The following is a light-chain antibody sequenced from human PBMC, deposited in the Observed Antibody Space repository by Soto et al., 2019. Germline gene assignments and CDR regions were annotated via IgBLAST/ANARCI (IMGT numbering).Light chain of an antibody. V-gene: IGKV3-15*01. CDR1: QSIGTN. J-gene: IGKJ1*01. CDR3: QQYDNWSPWT. Sequence: EILMTQSPATLSVSPGERAILSCRASQSIGTNLVWYQQKPGQAPRLLLYGASTRPTGVPARFSGSGSGTEFTLIASSLQSDDFVVYYCQQYDNWSPWTFGRGTKVEIK. CDR2: GAS.